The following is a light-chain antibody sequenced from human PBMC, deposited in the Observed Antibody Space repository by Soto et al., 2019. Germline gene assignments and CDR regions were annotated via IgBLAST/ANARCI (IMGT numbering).Light chain of an antibody. V-gene: IGKV1-5*01. Sequence: DIQMTPSPSPLSASVGDRVTITCRGSQSIDTWLAWYQHKPGKAPKLLIYDASTLESGVPSRFSGSGSGTDFTLTISSLQPDDFATYYCQMYNSDWWTFGQGTKVDIK. CDR3: QMYNSDWWT. CDR2: DAS. J-gene: IGKJ1*01. CDR1: QSIDTW.